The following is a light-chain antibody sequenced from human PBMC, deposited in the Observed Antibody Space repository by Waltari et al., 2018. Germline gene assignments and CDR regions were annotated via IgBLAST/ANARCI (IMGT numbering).Light chain of an antibody. CDR1: QSVRSN. J-gene: IGKJ1*01. CDR2: GAS. CDR3: QQYNDWPRT. V-gene: IGKV3-15*01. Sequence: IVMTQSPATLSVSPGERATLSCRASQSVRSNLAWYQQKPGQAPRLLIYGASTRATGIPVRFSGSGSGTEFTLTISSLQSEDFAFYYCQQYNDWPRTFGQGTKVEI.